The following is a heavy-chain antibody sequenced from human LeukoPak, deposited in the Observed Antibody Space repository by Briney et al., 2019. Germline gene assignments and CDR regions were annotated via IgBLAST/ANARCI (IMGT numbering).Heavy chain of an antibody. CDR1: GFTFSSYG. CDR2: IRYDGSNK. Sequence: GGSLRLPCAASGFTFSSYGMHWVRQAPGKGLEWVAFIRYDGSNKYYADSVKGRFTISRDNSKNTLYLQMNSPRAEDTAVYYCAKDPSFRPGYFDYWGQGTLVTVSS. V-gene: IGHV3-30*02. J-gene: IGHJ4*02. CDR3: AKDPSFRPGYFDY.